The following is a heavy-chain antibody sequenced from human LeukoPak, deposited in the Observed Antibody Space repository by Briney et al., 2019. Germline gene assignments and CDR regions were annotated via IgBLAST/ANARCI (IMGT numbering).Heavy chain of an antibody. CDR3: AREFRGYSGYVPDY. V-gene: IGHV1-18*01. CDR2: ISAYNGNT. Sequence: VASVKVSCKASGYTFTSYGISWVRQAPGQGLEWMGWISAYNGNTNYAQKLQGRVTMTTDTSTSTAYMELRSLRSDDTAVYYCAREFRGYSGYVPDYWGQGTLVTVSS. CDR1: GYTFTSYG. J-gene: IGHJ4*02. D-gene: IGHD5-12*01.